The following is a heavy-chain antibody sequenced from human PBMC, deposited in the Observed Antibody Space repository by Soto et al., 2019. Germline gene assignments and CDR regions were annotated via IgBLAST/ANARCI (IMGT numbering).Heavy chain of an antibody. Sequence: WGSLRLSCAASGFTFSSYAMHWVRQAPGKGLEWVAVISYDGSNKYYADSVKGRFTISRDNSKNTLYLQMNSLRAEDTAVYYCACTAMAMGYWGQGTLVTVSS. J-gene: IGHJ4*02. CDR1: GFTFSSYA. D-gene: IGHD5-18*01. CDR2: ISYDGSNK. V-gene: IGHV3-30-3*01. CDR3: ACTAMAMGY.